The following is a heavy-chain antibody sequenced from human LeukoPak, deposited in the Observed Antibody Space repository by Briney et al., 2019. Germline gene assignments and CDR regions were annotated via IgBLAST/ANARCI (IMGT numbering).Heavy chain of an antibody. Sequence: GSLRLSCAASGFIFSSYWMSWIRQPPGKGLEWIGYIYYSGSTNYNPSLKSRVTISVDTSKNQFSLKLSSVTAADTAVYYCARETYSSGTFDYWGQGTLVTVSS. V-gene: IGHV4-59*01. D-gene: IGHD3-22*01. CDR2: IYYSGST. CDR1: GFIFSSYW. CDR3: ARETYSSGTFDY. J-gene: IGHJ4*02.